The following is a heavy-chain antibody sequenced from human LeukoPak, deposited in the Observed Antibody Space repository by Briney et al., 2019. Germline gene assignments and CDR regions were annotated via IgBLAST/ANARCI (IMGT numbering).Heavy chain of an antibody. Sequence: GGSLRLSCAASGFTFSSYAMHWVRQAPGKGLEWVAVISYDGSNKYYAASVKGRFTISRDNSKNMLYLQMNSLRAEDTAVYYCASDSPSGGPDYWGQGTLVTVSS. V-gene: IGHV3-30-3*01. CDR2: ISYDGSNK. J-gene: IGHJ4*02. D-gene: IGHD3-10*01. CDR3: ASDSPSGGPDY. CDR1: GFTFSSYA.